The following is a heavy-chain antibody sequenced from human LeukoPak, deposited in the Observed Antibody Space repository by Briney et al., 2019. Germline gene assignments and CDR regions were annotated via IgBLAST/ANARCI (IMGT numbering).Heavy chain of an antibody. Sequence: SETLSLTCSVSGGSISSYYWSWIRQPPGKALERIGYIYYSGSTNYNPSLKSRVTTSVDTSKNQFSLKLSSVTAADTAVYYCARVTRGSYYYGMDVWGQGTTVTVSS. CDR3: ARVTRGSYYYGMDV. CDR1: GGSISSYY. J-gene: IGHJ6*02. CDR2: IYYSGST. D-gene: IGHD1-26*01. V-gene: IGHV4-59*01.